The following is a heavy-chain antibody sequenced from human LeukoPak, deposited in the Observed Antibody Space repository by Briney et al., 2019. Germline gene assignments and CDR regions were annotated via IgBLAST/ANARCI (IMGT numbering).Heavy chain of an antibody. V-gene: IGHV3-30*02. Sequence: GGSLRLSCAASGFTFSSYGMHWVRQAPGKGLEWVAFIRYDGSNKYYADSVKGRFTISRDNSENTLYLQMNSLRPEDTAVYYCARGGKIALAGTRSPQYFQHWGQGTLVTVSS. CDR1: GFTFSSYG. CDR3: ARGGKIALAGTRSPQYFQH. D-gene: IGHD6-19*01. CDR2: IRYDGSNK. J-gene: IGHJ1*01.